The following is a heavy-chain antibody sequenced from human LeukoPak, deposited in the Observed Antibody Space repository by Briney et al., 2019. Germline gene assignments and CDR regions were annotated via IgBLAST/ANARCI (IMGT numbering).Heavy chain of an antibody. CDR2: ISYDGSNK. V-gene: IGHV3-30-3*01. J-gene: IGHJ4*02. CDR3: ARDPSTVVTPGIDY. CDR1: GLTFSSYA. Sequence: GGSLRLSCAASGLTFSSYAMHWVRQAPGKGLEWVAVISYDGSNKYYADSVKGRFTISRDNSKNTLYLQMNSLRAEDTAVYYCARDPSTVVTPGIDYWGQGTLVTVSS. D-gene: IGHD4-23*01.